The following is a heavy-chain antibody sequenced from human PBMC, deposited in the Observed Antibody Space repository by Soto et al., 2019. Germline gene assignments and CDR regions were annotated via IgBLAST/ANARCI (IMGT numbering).Heavy chain of an antibody. D-gene: IGHD2-15*01. CDR3: ARGVVQPLLEYYNVMDF. J-gene: IGHJ6*02. CDR2: INSGNGNT. V-gene: IGHV1-3*01. Sequence: ASVKVSCKASGYTFTSYAMHWVRQAPGQRLEWMGWINSGNGNTKYSQKFQGRVTITRDTSASTADMELSSLRSEDTAVYYCARGVVQPLLEYYNVMDFWGQGTTVTVAS. CDR1: GYTFTSYA.